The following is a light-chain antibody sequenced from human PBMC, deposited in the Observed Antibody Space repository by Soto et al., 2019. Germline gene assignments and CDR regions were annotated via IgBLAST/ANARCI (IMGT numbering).Light chain of an antibody. CDR1: QSVLYSSDNKNY. CDR2: WAS. Sequence: DIVMTQSPESLAVSLGERATINCKSSQSVLYSSDNKNYLSWYQQKPGHPPKLLIHWASTPESGVPDRFSGSGSGTDFTLTISSLQAEDVAVYYCQQYYCLPLTFGPGPKVDVK. CDR3: QQYYCLPLT. J-gene: IGKJ3*01. V-gene: IGKV4-1*01.